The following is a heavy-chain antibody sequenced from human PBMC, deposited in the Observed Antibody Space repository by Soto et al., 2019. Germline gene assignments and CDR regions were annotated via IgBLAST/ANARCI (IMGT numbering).Heavy chain of an antibody. J-gene: IGHJ6*03. V-gene: IGHV3-73*01. D-gene: IGHD3-3*01. Sequence: EVQLVESGGGLVQPGGSLKLSCAASGFTFSGSAMHWVRQASGKGLEWVGRIRSKANSYATAYAASVKGRFTISRDDSKNTAYLQMNRLKTEDTAVYYCTRLTAVGRSFWSGYYTADLDHYYMDVWGKGTTVTVSS. CDR3: TRLTAVGRSFWSGYYTADLDHYYMDV. CDR2: IRSKANSYAT. CDR1: GFTFSGSA.